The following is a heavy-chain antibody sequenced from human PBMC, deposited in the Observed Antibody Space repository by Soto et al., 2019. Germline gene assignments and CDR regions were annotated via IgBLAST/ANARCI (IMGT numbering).Heavy chain of an antibody. V-gene: IGHV1-69*13. CDR3: ARGQPVYDYVWGSYRSDAFDI. CDR2: IIPIFGTA. D-gene: IGHD3-16*02. Sequence: SVKVSCKASGGTFSSYAISWVRQAPRQGLEWMGGIIPIFGTANYAQKFQGRVTITADESTSTAYMELSSLRSEDTAVYYCARGQPVYDYVWGSYRSDAFDIWGQGTMVPVSS. J-gene: IGHJ3*02. CDR1: GGTFSSYA.